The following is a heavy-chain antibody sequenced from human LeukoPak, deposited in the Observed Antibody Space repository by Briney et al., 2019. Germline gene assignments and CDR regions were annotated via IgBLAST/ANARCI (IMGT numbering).Heavy chain of an antibody. Sequence: SETLSLTCAVYGGSFSGYYWNWIRQPPGKGLEWIGEINHSGSTNYNPSLKSRVTISVDTSKNQFSLKLSSVTAADTAVYYCARGVGYGSGSYYFDYWGQGTLVTVSS. J-gene: IGHJ4*02. CDR1: GGSFSGYY. V-gene: IGHV4-34*01. D-gene: IGHD3-10*01. CDR2: INHSGST. CDR3: ARGVGYGSGSYYFDY.